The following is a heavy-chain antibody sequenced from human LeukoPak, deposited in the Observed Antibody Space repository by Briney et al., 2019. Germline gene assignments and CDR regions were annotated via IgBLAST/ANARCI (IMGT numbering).Heavy chain of an antibody. CDR3: ARDHSPEYNSSAGYFQL. V-gene: IGHV3-66*01. J-gene: IGHJ1*01. CDR2: IYSGGST. D-gene: IGHD6-6*01. CDR1: GFTVSTNY. Sequence: GGSLRLSCAASGFTVSTNYMSWVRQAPGKGLEWVSVIYSGGSTYYADSVKGRFTFSRDNSKNTLYLQMNSLRAEDTAVYYCARDHSPEYNSSAGYFQLWGQGTLVTVSS.